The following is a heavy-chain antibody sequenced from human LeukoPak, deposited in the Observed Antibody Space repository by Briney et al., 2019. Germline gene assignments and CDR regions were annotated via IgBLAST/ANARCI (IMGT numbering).Heavy chain of an antibody. CDR2: ISGSGGST. V-gene: IGHV3-23*01. D-gene: IGHD1-26*01. CDR1: GFTFSSYA. Sequence: PGGSLRLSCAASGFTFSSYAISWVRQAPGKGLEWVAAISGSGGSTYYADSVKGRFTISRDNSKDTLYLQMNSLRAEDTAVYYCAKGSQWDFLVGVFDSWGQGTLVTVSS. CDR3: AKGSQWDFLVGVFDS. J-gene: IGHJ4*02.